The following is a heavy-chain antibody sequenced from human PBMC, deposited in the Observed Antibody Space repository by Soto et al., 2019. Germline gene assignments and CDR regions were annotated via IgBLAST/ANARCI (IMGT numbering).Heavy chain of an antibody. D-gene: IGHD6-19*01. J-gene: IGHJ3*02. CDR2: INPNSGGT. V-gene: IGHV1-2*02. CDR1: GYTFTGYY. Sequence: GASVKVSCKASGYTFTGYYMHWVRQAPGQGLEWMGWINPNSGGTNYAQKFQGRVTMTRDTSISTAYMELSRLRSDDTAVYYCARLKGIAVAYDAFDIWGQGTMVTVSS. CDR3: ARLKGIAVAYDAFDI.